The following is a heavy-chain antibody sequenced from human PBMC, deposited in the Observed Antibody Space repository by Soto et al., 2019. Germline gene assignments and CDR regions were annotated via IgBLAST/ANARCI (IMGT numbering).Heavy chain of an antibody. J-gene: IGHJ6*02. CDR1: GYSFTSYW. V-gene: IGHV5-10-1*03. Sequence: EVQLVQSGAEVKKPGESLRISCKGSGYSFTSYWISWVRQMPGKGLEWMGRIDPSDSYTNYSPSFQGHVTISADKSISTAYLQWSSLKASDTAMYYCARFAILRRGVPYSGGPYYYYYGMDVWGQGTTVTVSS. CDR3: ARFAILRRGVPYSGGPYYYYYGMDV. CDR2: IDPSDSYT. D-gene: IGHD1-26*01.